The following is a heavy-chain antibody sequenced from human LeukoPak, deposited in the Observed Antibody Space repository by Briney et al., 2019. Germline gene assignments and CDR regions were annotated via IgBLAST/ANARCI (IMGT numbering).Heavy chain of an antibody. CDR3: ARDPYYDILSGTVGSAFDI. CDR1: GGSISSYY. D-gene: IGHD3-9*01. J-gene: IGHJ3*02. V-gene: IGHV4-59*01. Sequence: SETLPLTCTVSGGSISSYYWSWIRQPPGKGLEWIGYIYYSGSTNYNPSLKSRVTISVDTSKNQFSLKLSSVTAADTAVYYRARDPYYDILSGTVGSAFDIWGQGTMVTVSS. CDR2: IYYSGST.